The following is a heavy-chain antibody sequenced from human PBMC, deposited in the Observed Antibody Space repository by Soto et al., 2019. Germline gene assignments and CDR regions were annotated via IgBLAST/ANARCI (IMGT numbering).Heavy chain of an antibody. V-gene: IGHV4-39*01. D-gene: IGHD6-19*01. J-gene: IGHJ5*02. CDR1: GGSISSSSYY. CDR2: IYYSGST. CDR3: ARLXRIIAVAGTSAGWWFDP. Sequence: SETLSLTCTVSGGSISSSSYYWGWIRQPPGKGLEWIGSIYYSGSTYYNPSLKSRVTISVDTSKNQFSLKLSSVTAADTAVYYCARLXRIIAVAGTSAGWWFDPWGQGTLVTVSS.